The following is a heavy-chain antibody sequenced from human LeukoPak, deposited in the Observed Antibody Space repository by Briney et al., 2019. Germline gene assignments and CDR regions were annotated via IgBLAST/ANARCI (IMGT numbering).Heavy chain of an antibody. Sequence: SETLSLTCTVSGGSISSSSYYWGWIRQPPGKGLEWIGSIYYSGSTYYNPFLKSRVTISVDTSKNQFSLKLSSVTAADTAVYYCARSVVVVPAAIYWFDPWGQGTLVTVSS. CDR1: GGSISSSSYY. V-gene: IGHV4-39*01. J-gene: IGHJ5*02. CDR3: ARSVVVVPAAIYWFDP. D-gene: IGHD2-2*01. CDR2: IYYSGST.